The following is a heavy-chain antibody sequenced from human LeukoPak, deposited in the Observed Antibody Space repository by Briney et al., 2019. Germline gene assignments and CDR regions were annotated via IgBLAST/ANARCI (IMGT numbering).Heavy chain of an antibody. CDR3: ARDYDFWSGPYYYYGMDV. J-gene: IGHJ6*02. V-gene: IGHV3-48*02. D-gene: IGHD3-3*01. Sequence: GGSLRLSCAASGFTFSSYSMNWVRQAPGKGLEWVSYISSSSSTIYYADPVKGRFTISRDNAKNSLYLQMSSLRDEDTAVYYCARDYDFWSGPYYYYGMDVWGQGTTVTVSS. CDR2: ISSSSSTI. CDR1: GFTFSSYS.